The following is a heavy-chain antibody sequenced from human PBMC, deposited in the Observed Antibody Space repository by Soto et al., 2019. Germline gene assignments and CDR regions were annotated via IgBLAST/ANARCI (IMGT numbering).Heavy chain of an antibody. CDR2: ISSEGATT. V-gene: IGHV3-64D*06. CDR3: VKDRYVDY. Sequence: PGGSLRLSCGTSGFTFANYAMGWVRQAPGKGLEWVSGISSEGATTYYADSVKGRFIISRDNSKNTLYLQMSSLRVEDTAVYYCVKDRYVDYWGQGILVTVSS. J-gene: IGHJ4*02. CDR1: GFTFANYA.